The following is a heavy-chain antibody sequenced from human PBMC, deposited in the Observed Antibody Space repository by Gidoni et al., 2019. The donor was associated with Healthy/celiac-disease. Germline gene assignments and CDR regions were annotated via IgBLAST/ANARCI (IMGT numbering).Heavy chain of an antibody. V-gene: IGHV3-23*01. CDR2: ISGSGGST. CDR3: AKGGEWLVPNWFDP. J-gene: IGHJ5*02. Sequence: EVQLLESGGGLVQPGGSLRRPCAASGCTFSSYAMSWVRQAPGKGLEWVSAISGSGGSTYYADSVKGRFTISRDNSKNTLYLQMNSLRAEDTAVYYCAKGGEWLVPNWFDPWGQGTLVTVSS. D-gene: IGHD6-19*01. CDR1: GCTFSSYA.